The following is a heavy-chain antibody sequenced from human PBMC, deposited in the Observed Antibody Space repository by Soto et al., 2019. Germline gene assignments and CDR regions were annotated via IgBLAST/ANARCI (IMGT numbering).Heavy chain of an antibody. J-gene: IGHJ6*02. Sequence: VQLLESGGGLVQPGGSLRLSCAASGFTFSSYAMSWVRQAPGKGLEWVAVISYDGSNKYYADSVKGRFTISRDNSKNTLYLQMNSLRAEDTAVYYCARDPPTGTTISYYYYGMDVWGQGTTVTVSS. D-gene: IGHD1-1*01. CDR2: ISYDGSNK. CDR1: GFTFSSYA. CDR3: ARDPPTGTTISYYYYGMDV. V-gene: IGHV3-30-3*01.